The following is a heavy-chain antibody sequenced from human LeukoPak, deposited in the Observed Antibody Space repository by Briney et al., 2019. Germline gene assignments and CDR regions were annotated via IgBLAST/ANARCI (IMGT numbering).Heavy chain of an antibody. CDR1: GRSISSSSWY. CDR3: ARSVRWAGRYNYYYMDV. CDR2: IYHSGST. J-gene: IGHJ6*03. Sequence: SETLSRTCTVSGRSISSSSWYWGWIRHPPGKGLEWIGCIYHSGSTYYNPSLKSRVTISVDTSKNQFSLKLSSVTAADTAVYYCARSVRWAGRYNYYYMDVWGKGTTVTISS. V-gene: IGHV4-39*07. D-gene: IGHD5/OR15-5a*01.